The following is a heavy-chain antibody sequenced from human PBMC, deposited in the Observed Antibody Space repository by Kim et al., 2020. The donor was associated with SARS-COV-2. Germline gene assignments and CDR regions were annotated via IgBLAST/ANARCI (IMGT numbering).Heavy chain of an antibody. Sequence: GGSLRLSCAASGFTFSSYALSWVRQAPGKGLEWVSGISASGGDTYYADSVQGRFTISRDNSKNALNLEMNSLRAEDTALYYCAKVTTITASFYDYWGQG. CDR3: AKVTTITASFYDY. V-gene: IGHV3-23*01. D-gene: IGHD4-4*01. J-gene: IGHJ4*02. CDR2: ISASGGDT. CDR1: GFTFSSYA.